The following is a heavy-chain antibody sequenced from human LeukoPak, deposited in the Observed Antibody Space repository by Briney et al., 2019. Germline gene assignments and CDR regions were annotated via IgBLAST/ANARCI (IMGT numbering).Heavy chain of an antibody. Sequence: QSWGSLRLSCAASGFTFSSYGMHWVRQAPGKGLEWVAVIWYDGSNKYYADSVKGRFTISRDNSKNTLYLQMNNLRAEDTAVYYCARDYQALDKYGGIPFEAFDIWGQGTMVTVSS. V-gene: IGHV3-33*01. D-gene: IGHD4-23*01. CDR1: GFTFSSYG. CDR3: ARDYQALDKYGGIPFEAFDI. CDR2: IWYDGSNK. J-gene: IGHJ3*02.